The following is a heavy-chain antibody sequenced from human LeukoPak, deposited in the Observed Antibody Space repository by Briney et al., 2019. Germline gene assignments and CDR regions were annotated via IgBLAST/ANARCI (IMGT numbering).Heavy chain of an antibody. J-gene: IGHJ4*02. CDR1: GFTFSSYS. CDR2: ISSSSSTI. D-gene: IGHD3-10*01. Sequence: GGSLRLSCAASGFTFSSYSMNWVRQAPGKGLEWVSYISSSSSTIYYADSVKGRFTISRDNAKNSLYLQMNSLRAEDTAVYYCARDRGTRLFDYWGQGTLVTVSS. V-gene: IGHV3-48*04. CDR3: ARDRGTRLFDY.